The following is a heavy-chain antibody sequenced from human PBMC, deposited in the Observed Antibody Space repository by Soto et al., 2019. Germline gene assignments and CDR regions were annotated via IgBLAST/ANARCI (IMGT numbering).Heavy chain of an antibody. V-gene: IGHV4-34*01. J-gene: IGHJ3*02. CDR1: GGSFSGYS. CDR2: SNHSGST. D-gene: IGHD2-2*01. CDR3: ARVVPPPNRDWGMWCGAFDI. Sequence: QVQLQQWGAGLLKPSETLSLTCGVYGGSFSGYSWSWIRQPPGKGLEWIGESNHSGSTNYNPSPKSRVTISVDTSKNQLALKLSAVTAADTAGYYCARVVPPPNRDWGMWCGAFDIWGQGTMVTVSS.